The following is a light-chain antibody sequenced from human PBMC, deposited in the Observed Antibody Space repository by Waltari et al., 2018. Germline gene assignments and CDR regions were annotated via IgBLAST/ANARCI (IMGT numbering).Light chain of an antibody. Sequence: EIVLTQSPATLSVSPGQRVTLSCRASQNIDASLAWHQKRPGQAPRVLISGPAYRVTGIPDRFSGGGSGTEFTLTISSLQSEDVAIYYCQQFHTWPLTFGGGTKVEIK. V-gene: IGKV3-15*01. CDR1: QNIDAS. CDR2: GPA. CDR3: QQFHTWPLT. J-gene: IGKJ4*01.